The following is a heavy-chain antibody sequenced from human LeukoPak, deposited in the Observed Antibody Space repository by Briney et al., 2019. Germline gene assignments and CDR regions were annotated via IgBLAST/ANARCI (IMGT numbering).Heavy chain of an antibody. CDR1: GFTFSSYW. D-gene: IGHD2/OR15-2a*01. CDR2: IKQDGSEK. J-gene: IGHJ4*02. CDR3: ARANSLGY. Sequence: GGSLRLSCAASGFTFSSYWMSWVRQAPGKGLEWVANIKQDGSEKYVDSVKGRFTISRDNAKNSLYLQMNSLRAEDTAVYYCARANSLGYWGQGTLVSVSS. V-gene: IGHV3-7*01.